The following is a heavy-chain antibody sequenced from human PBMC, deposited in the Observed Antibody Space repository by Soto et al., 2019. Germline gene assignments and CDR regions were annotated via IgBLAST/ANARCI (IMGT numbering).Heavy chain of an antibody. V-gene: IGHV3-21*01. CDR2: ISSSGTYI. Sequence: EVQLVESGGGLVKPGGSLRLSCAASGFIFTSHSMNWVRQAPGKGLEWVASISSSGTYISYADSLKGRFTISRDNAINSLFLQMNSLRAEDTAVYYCVRDFFLYGDYVLDYWGQGTLVTVSS. CDR1: GFIFTSHS. J-gene: IGHJ4*02. CDR3: VRDFFLYGDYVLDY. D-gene: IGHD4-17*01.